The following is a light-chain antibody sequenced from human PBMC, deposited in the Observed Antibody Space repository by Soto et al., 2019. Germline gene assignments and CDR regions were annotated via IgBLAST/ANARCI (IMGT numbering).Light chain of an antibody. CDR1: HRVSSH. CDR2: GAS. V-gene: IGKV3-15*01. Sequence: EIVLTQSPATLSLSPGERATLSFRASHRVSSHLAWDQQEPGQAPRPLIFGASTRATGIPARFSGSGSGTQFTLTISSLQSEDFALYYCQQHDAWPLSFGGGTRWIS. J-gene: IGKJ4*01. CDR3: QQHDAWPLS.